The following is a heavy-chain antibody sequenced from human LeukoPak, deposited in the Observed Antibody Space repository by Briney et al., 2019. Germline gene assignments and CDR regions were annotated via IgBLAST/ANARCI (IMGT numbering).Heavy chain of an antibody. CDR2: IYYSGST. CDR3: ASLQWYSSSWPRRGYFDL. D-gene: IGHD6-13*01. Sequence: PLETLCHTCDVSGGSVSSGSYYWSCFRQPPGKGLEWIGYIYYSGSTNYNPSLKARVTISVDTSKNQFSLKPSSVTAADTAVYYCASLQWYSSSWPRRGYFDLRGAGNPGTVSS. V-gene: IGHV4-61*01. CDR1: GGSVSSGSYY. J-gene: IGHJ2*01.